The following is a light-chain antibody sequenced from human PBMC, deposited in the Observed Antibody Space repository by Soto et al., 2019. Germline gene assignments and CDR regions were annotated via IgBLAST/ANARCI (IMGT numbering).Light chain of an antibody. V-gene: IGKV3-15*01. CDR1: QSVADN. CDR2: GAS. CDR3: QQYNYWPIT. J-gene: IGKJ5*01. Sequence: EVVMTQSPATLSVSPGERVTLSCRSSQSVADNLAWFQQKPGQGRRLLIYGASTRATGIPFRFSGSGSETDFTLTVSSLRSEDSAVYYCQQYNYWPITFGQGTRLEIK.